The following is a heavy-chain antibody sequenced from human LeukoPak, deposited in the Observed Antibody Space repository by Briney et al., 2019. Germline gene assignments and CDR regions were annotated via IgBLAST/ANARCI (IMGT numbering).Heavy chain of an antibody. V-gene: IGHV3-30-3*01. CDR1: GFTFSSFA. Sequence: GGSLRLSCAASGFTFSSFAMHWVRQAPGKGLEWVAVISYDGSNKYYADSVKGRFTISRDNSKNTLYLQMNSLRTEDTAIYYCARGTGRRFAPYYFDHWGQGTLVTVSS. J-gene: IGHJ4*02. D-gene: IGHD1-1*01. CDR3: ARGTGRRFAPYYFDH. CDR2: ISYDGSNK.